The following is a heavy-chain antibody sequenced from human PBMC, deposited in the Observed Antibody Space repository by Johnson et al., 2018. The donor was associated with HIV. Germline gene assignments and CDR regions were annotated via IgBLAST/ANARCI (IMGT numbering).Heavy chain of an antibody. CDR1: GFTFSSYA. D-gene: IGHD2/OR15-2a*01. Sequence: QEQLVESGGGVVQPGGSLRLSCAASGFTFSSYAMHWVRQAPGKGLEWVAFISSDGINKYYSDSVKGRFAISRDNSKNTLYLQMNSVRPEDTAIYYCAREDPVLWAFDIWGQGTLVTVSS. V-gene: IGHV3-30*09. CDR3: AREDPVLWAFDI. J-gene: IGHJ3*02. CDR2: ISSDGINK.